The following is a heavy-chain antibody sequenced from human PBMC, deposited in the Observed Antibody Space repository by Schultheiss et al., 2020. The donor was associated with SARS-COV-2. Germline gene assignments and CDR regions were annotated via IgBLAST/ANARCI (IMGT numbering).Heavy chain of an antibody. Sequence: SETLSLTCTVSGDSISSYYWSWIRQPPGKGLEWIGYFYNSGSPNYNPSLKSRVTISVDTSKNQFSLKLSSVTAADTAVYYCARALAAGTNYYYYYYGMDVWGQGTTVTVSS. CDR3: ARALAAGTNYYYYYYGMDV. V-gene: IGHV4-59*12. CDR2: FYNSGSP. CDR1: GDSISSYY. J-gene: IGHJ6*02. D-gene: IGHD6-13*01.